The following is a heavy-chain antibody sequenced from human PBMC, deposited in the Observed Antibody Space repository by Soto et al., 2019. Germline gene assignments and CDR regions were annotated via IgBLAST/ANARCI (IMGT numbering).Heavy chain of an antibody. D-gene: IGHD3-10*01. J-gene: IGHJ6*01. CDR3: ARERALLWFGEYYYGMDV. CDR1: GFTFSSYA. Sequence: QVQLVESGGGVVQPGRSLRLSCAASGFTFSSYAMHWVRQAPGKGLEWVAVISYDGSNKYYADSVKGRFTISRDNSKNTLYLQMNSLRAEDTAVYYCARERALLWFGEYYYGMDVW. CDR2: ISYDGSNK. V-gene: IGHV3-30-3*01.